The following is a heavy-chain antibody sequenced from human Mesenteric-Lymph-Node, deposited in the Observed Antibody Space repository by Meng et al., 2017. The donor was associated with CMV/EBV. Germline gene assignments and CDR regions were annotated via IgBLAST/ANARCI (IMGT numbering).Heavy chain of an antibody. CDR2: ISGSGGST. CDR3: AKDPLGYCSSTSCSYFFDY. CDR1: GFTFSSYA. Sequence: GESLKISCAASGFTFSSYAMSWVRQAPGKGLEWVSAISGSGGSTYYADSVKGRFTISRDNSKNTLYLQMNSLRAEDTAVYYCAKDPLGYCSSTSCSYFFDYWGQGTLVTVSS. D-gene: IGHD2-2*01. J-gene: IGHJ4*02. V-gene: IGHV3-23*01.